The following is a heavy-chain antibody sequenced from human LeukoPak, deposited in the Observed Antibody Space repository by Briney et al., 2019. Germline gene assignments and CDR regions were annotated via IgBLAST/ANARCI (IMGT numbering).Heavy chain of an antibody. J-gene: IGHJ4*02. CDR1: GYTFTGYY. Sequence: ASVKVSCKASGYTFTGYYMHWVRQAPGQGLEWMGWINPNSGGTNYAQKFQGRVTMTRDTSISTAYMELSRLRSDDTAVYYCARAMRYNWNPFDYWGQRTLVTVSS. V-gene: IGHV1-2*02. CDR2: INPNSGGT. CDR3: ARAMRYNWNPFDY. D-gene: IGHD1-20*01.